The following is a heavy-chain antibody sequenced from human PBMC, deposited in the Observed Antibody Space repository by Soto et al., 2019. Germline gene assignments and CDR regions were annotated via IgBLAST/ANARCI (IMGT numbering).Heavy chain of an antibody. D-gene: IGHD2-15*01. CDR2: ISAYNGNT. V-gene: IGHV1-18*01. CDR3: ARQQLVYCSAGSCQGSWFDP. J-gene: IGHJ5*02. CDR1: GYTFTSYG. Sequence: ASVKVSCKASGYTFTSYGISWVRQAPGQGLEWMGWISAYNGNTNYAQKLQGRVTMTTDTSTSTAYMELRSLRSDDTAVYYCARQQLVYCSAGSCQGSWFDPWGQGTLVTVSS.